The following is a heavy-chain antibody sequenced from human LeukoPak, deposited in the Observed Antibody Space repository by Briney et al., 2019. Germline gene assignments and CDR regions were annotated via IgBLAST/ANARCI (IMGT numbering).Heavy chain of an antibody. V-gene: IGHV3-21*01. CDR2: ISSSSSYI. D-gene: IGHD3-9*01. CDR1: GFTFSSYS. CDR3: ARGSGGVRYFDWPAFDY. Sequence: GGSLRLSCAASGFTFSSYSMNWVRQAPGKGLEWVSSISSSSSYIYYADSVKGRFTISRDNAKNSLYLQMNSLRAEDTAVYYCARGSGGVRYFDWPAFDYWGQGTLVTVSS. J-gene: IGHJ4*02.